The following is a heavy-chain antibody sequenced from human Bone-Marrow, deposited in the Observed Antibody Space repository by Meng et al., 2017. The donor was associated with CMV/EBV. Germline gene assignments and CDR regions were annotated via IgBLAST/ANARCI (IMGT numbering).Heavy chain of an antibody. D-gene: IGHD3-10*01. CDR2: IYYSGST. CDR1: GSISSSSYS. Sequence: GSISSSSYSWGWIRQPPGKGLAWIGSIYYSGSTYYNPSLKSRVTISVDTSKNQFSLKLSSVTAADTAVYYCASNYGSGSYYKRGVNYWGQGTLVTVSS. V-gene: IGHV4-39*07. J-gene: IGHJ4*02. CDR3: ASNYGSGSYYKRGVNY.